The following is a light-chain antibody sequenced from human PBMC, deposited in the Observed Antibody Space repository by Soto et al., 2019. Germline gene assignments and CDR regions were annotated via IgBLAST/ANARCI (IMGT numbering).Light chain of an antibody. V-gene: IGKV3-20*01. J-gene: IGKJ5*01. CDR3: QYHGSSPIT. CDR1: QSVSSSY. Sequence: EILLTQSPGTLSFSQGERTTLXXRASQSVSSSYLAWYQQKPGQAPRVXIFAASSRASGIPDRFSGSGSGTDFTLTISRLEPEDFALFYCQYHGSSPITFGQGTRLEIK. CDR2: AAS.